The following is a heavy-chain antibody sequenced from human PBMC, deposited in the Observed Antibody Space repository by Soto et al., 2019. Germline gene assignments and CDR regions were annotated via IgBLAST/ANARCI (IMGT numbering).Heavy chain of an antibody. D-gene: IGHD5-18*01. CDR1: GYTFTSYS. Sequence: ASVKVSCKASGYTFTSYSMHWVLQAPGQRLEWMGWINAGNGNTKYSQKFQGRVTITRDTSASTAYMELSSLRSEDTAVYYCASLRGYSYGSIWGQGTLVTVSS. V-gene: IGHV1-3*01. CDR3: ASLRGYSYGSI. CDR2: INAGNGNT. J-gene: IGHJ4*02.